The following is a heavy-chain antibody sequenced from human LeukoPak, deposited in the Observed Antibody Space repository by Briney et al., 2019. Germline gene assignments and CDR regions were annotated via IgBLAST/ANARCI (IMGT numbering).Heavy chain of an antibody. V-gene: IGHV3-23*01. CDR1: RFTFSSYA. Sequence: PGGSLRLSCAASRFTFSSYAMSWVRQAPGKGLEWVSGVSGNGAGTYYADSVKGRFTISRDNSKNTLYLQMNSLRAEDTAVYYCATDPTVTPFDVYWGQGTLVTVSS. D-gene: IGHD4-17*01. J-gene: IGHJ4*02. CDR3: ATDPTVTPFDVY. CDR2: VSGNGAGT.